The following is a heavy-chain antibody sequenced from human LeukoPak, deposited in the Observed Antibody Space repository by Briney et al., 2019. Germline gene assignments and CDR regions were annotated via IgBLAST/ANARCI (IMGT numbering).Heavy chain of an antibody. D-gene: IGHD3-3*01. CDR1: GFTFSSYE. CDR3: ARARLFGSGYYIGVGAFDI. V-gene: IGHV3-48*03. CDR2: ISSSGSTI. Sequence: PGGTLRLSCAASGFTFSSYEMNWVRQAPGKGLERVSYISSSGSTIYYADSVKGRFTISRDNAKNSLYLRMNSLRAEDTAVYYCARARLFGSGYYIGVGAFDIWGQGTMVTVSS. J-gene: IGHJ3*02.